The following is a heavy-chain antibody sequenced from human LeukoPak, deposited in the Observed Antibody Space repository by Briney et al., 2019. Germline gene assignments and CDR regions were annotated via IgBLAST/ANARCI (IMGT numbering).Heavy chain of an antibody. V-gene: IGHV3-73*01. Sequence: GGSLRLSCAASGFTFSGSAMHWVRQASGKGLEWVGRIRSKANSYATAYAASVKGRFTISRDDSKNTAYLQMNSLKTEDTAVYYRTRHVGSEQQLVYGFDPWGQGTLVTVSS. J-gene: IGHJ5*02. CDR3: TRHVGSEQQLVYGFDP. CDR2: IRSKANSYAT. D-gene: IGHD6-13*01. CDR1: GFTFSGSA.